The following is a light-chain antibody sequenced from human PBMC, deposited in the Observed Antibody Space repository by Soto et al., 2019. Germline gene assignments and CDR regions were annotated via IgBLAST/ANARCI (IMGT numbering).Light chain of an antibody. J-gene: IGKJ1*01. Sequence: EIVLTQSPATLSLSPGERATLSCRASQSVSSYLAWYQQKPGQAPRLLIYDASNRATGIPARFSVSGSGTDFPLPISGLGLEDFEFYYCQQGRTGPQPFGQGTKVVIK. CDR3: QQGRTGPQP. CDR1: QSVSSY. CDR2: DAS. V-gene: IGKV3-11*01.